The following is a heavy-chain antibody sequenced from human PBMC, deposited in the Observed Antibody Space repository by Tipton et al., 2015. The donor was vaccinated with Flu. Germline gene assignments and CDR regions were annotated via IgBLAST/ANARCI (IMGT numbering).Heavy chain of an antibody. CDR1: GGFFTSYY. D-gene: IGHD2-2*01. J-gene: IGHJ4*02. CDR3: AGDPSLGMPDYFDS. CDR2: IYNSQYT. Sequence: LRLSCTVSGGFFTSYYWNWIRQPPGKGLEWIGYIYNSQYTKYNPSLKSRVTISVDTSKKQFSLQLRSVTAADTAVYYCAGDPSLGMPDYFDSWGQGTLVTSSS. V-gene: IGHV4-59*12.